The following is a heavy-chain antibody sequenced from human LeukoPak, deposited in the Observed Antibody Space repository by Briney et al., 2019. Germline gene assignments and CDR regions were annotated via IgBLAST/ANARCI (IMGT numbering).Heavy chain of an antibody. CDR2: IKQDGSEK. Sequence: PGGSLRLSCAASGFTFSRFWIGWVRQAPGKGLEWVANIKQDGSEKMYVDSVKGRFTLSRDNAKNSVYLQMNSLRAEDTAVYYCARDFSEGFWSGYFDYWGQGTLVTVSS. CDR3: ARDFSEGFWSGYFDY. D-gene: IGHD3-3*01. V-gene: IGHV3-7*03. CDR1: GFTFSRFW. J-gene: IGHJ4*02.